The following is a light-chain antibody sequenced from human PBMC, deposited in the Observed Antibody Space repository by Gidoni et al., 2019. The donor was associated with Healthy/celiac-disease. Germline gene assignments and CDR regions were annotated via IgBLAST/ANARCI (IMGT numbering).Light chain of an antibody. Sequence: IVLTQSPSTLSLSPGERATLSCRASQSVSSNYLAWYQQKPGQAPRLLIYGSSSRDTGIPDRFRGSGSGTDFTLTISRLEPEDFAVYYCQQYGSSLMYTFXQXTKLEIK. CDR3: QQYGSSLMYT. V-gene: IGKV3-20*01. CDR2: GSS. J-gene: IGKJ2*01. CDR1: QSVSSNY.